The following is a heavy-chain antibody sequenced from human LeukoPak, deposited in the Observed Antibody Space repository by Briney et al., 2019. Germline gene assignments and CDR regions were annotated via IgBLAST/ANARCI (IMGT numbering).Heavy chain of an antibody. CDR3: ARPRGCGSARCNNFDS. D-gene: IGHD2-2*01. J-gene: IGHJ4*02. Sequence: GGSLRLSCVVSGFDFSGFSMSWVRQAPGKGLEWVAIMEEYGSYIFYVGSVKGRFIISRDNARNSLYLQMNNLRAEDTAVYYCARPRGCGSARCNNFDSWGQGTLVTVSS. CDR2: MEEYGSYI. V-gene: IGHV3-7*01. CDR1: GFDFSGFS.